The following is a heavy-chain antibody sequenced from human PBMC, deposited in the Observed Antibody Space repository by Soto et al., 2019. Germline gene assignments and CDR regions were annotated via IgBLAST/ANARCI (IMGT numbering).Heavy chain of an antibody. J-gene: IGHJ6*02. Sequence: QAQLQESGPGLVKPSETLSLTCSVSGGSFSSYYWTWIRQPAGKGLEWIGRIYTNGNTNYNPSLKSRVTMSADTSKNQFSLRLRSVTAADTAVYYCARGVRDGYYGMDVWGPGAKVTVSS. CDR1: GGSFSSYY. D-gene: IGHD3-16*02. V-gene: IGHV4-4*07. CDR2: IYTNGNT. CDR3: ARGVRDGYYGMDV.